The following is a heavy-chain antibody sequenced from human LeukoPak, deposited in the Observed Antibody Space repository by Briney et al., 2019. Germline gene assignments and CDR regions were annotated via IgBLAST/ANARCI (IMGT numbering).Heavy chain of an antibody. CDR3: AKDPHYYGSGTYPGY. Sequence: PGGSLRPSCAASGFTFSSYAMSWVRQAPGKGLEWVSAISGSGGGTYYADSVKGRFTISRDNSKNTLYLQMNSLRAEDTAVYYCAKDPHYYGSGTYPGYWGQGTLVTVSS. D-gene: IGHD3-10*01. CDR2: ISGSGGGT. V-gene: IGHV3-23*01. J-gene: IGHJ4*02. CDR1: GFTFSSYA.